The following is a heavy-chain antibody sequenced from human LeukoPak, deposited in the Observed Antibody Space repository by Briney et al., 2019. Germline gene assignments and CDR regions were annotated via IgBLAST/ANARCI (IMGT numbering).Heavy chain of an antibody. CDR2: ISAYNGNT. Sequence: ASVKVSCKAFGYTFTSYGISWVRQAPGQGLEWMGWISAYNGNTNYAQKLQGRVTMTRDTSISTAYMELTSLTSEDTAIYYCARDRVGVGGNGWENWGQGTLVTVSS. D-gene: IGHD6-19*01. CDR1: GYTFTSYG. CDR3: ARDRVGVGGNGWEN. J-gene: IGHJ4*02. V-gene: IGHV1-18*01.